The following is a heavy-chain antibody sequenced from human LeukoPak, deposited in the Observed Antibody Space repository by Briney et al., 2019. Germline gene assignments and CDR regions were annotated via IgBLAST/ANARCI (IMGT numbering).Heavy chain of an antibody. D-gene: IGHD2-8*01. CDR1: GESFSGSY. CDR2: INHSGCT. CDR3: ALAPNSNWFDF. Sequence: SETLSLTCAVYGESFSGSYWSWIRQPPGKGLEWTGEINHSGCTNFNPSLKSRVTISVDTSKNHFSLKLNSVTAADTAVYFCALAPNSNWFDFWGPGTLVTVSS. V-gene: IGHV4-34*01. J-gene: IGHJ5*01.